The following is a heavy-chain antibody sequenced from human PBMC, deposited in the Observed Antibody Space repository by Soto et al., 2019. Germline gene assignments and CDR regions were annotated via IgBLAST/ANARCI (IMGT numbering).Heavy chain of an antibody. CDR1: GFTFSSYS. D-gene: IGHD6-19*01. CDR3: ARGDSSGWYVY. V-gene: IGHV3-21*01. CDR2: ISSSSSYI. J-gene: IGHJ4*02. Sequence: EVQLVESGGGLVKPGGSLRLSCAASGFTFSSYSMNWVRQAPGKGLEWVSSISSSSSYIYYADSVKGRFTISRDNAKNSLYLQMNSLGAEDTAVYYCARGDSSGWYVYWGQGTLVTVSS.